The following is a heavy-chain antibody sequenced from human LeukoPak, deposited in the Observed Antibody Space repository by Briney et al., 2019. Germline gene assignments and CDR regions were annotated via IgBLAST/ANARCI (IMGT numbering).Heavy chain of an antibody. D-gene: IGHD3-10*02. J-gene: IGHJ6*04. CDR1: GITFSSYS. V-gene: IGHV3-21*01. CDR2: ISSSSSYI. Sequence: GGSLRLSCAASGITFSSYSMNWVRQAPGKGLEWVPCISSSSSYIYYADSVKGRFTISRDNAKNSLYLQMNSLRAEDTAVYYCAELGITMIGGVWGKGTTVTISS. CDR3: AELGITMIGGV.